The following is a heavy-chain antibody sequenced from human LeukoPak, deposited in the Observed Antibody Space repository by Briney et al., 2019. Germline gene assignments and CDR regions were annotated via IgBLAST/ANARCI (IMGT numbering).Heavy chain of an antibody. CDR1: GFTSSSYS. D-gene: IGHD3-3*01. CDR2: VSSSSSYI. CDR3: ARDYDFWSGPNWFDP. J-gene: IGHJ5*02. Sequence: PGGSLRLSCAASGFTSSSYSMNWVRQAPGKGLEWVSSVSSSSSYIYYADSVKGRFTISRDNAKNSLYLQMNSLRAEDTAVYYCARDYDFWSGPNWFDPWGQGTLVTVSS. V-gene: IGHV3-21*01.